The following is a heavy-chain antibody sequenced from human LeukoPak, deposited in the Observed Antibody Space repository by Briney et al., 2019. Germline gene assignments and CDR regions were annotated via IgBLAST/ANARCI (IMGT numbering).Heavy chain of an antibody. D-gene: IGHD4-4*01. J-gene: IGHJ5*02. CDR3: ARRDTTAHNWFDP. V-gene: IGHV4-39*01. Sequence: PSETLSLTCTVSGGSISSSSYYWGWIRQPPGKGLEWIGSIYYSGSTYYNPSLKSRVTISVDTSKNQFSLKLSSVTAADTAVYYCARRDTTAHNWFDPWGQGTLVTVSS. CDR1: GGSISSSSYY. CDR2: IYYSGST.